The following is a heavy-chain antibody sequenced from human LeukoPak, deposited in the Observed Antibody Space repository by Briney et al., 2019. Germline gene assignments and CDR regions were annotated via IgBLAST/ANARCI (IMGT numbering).Heavy chain of an antibody. D-gene: IGHD4-11*01. Sequence: ASVKVSCKASGFTFTSYYMHWVRQAPGQGLEWMGIINPSGHTTNYAQRFQGRVNMTRDTPTSTVYMELSSLRSDDTAVYYCARDSTVTINFDYWGQGTLVTVSS. CDR3: ARDSTVTINFDY. CDR2: INPSGHTT. V-gene: IGHV1-46*01. J-gene: IGHJ4*02. CDR1: GFTFTSYY.